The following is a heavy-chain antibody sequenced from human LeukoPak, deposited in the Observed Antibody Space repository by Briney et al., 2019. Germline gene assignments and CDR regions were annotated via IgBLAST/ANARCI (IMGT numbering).Heavy chain of an antibody. CDR3: ARGHYGMDV. CDR1: GFTFSDSG. CDR2: INQDESDR. Sequence: PGGSLRLSCAASGFTFSDSGMTWVRQAPGKGLEWVANINQDESDRYYADSMKGRFTISRDNAKNSLYVQMNSLRVEVTAVYYCARGHYGMDVWGQGTTVTVSS. V-gene: IGHV3-7*01. J-gene: IGHJ6*02.